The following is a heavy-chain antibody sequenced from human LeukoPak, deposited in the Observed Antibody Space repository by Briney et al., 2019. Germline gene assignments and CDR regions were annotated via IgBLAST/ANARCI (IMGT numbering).Heavy chain of an antibody. Sequence: SSETLSLTCAVYGGSFSGYYWSWIRQPPGEGLEWIGEINHSGSTNYNPSLKSRVTISVDTSKNQFSLKLRSVTAADTAVYYCARGRSGYCSSTSCYYWFDPWGQGTLVTVSS. CDR3: ARGRSGYCSSTSCYYWFDP. V-gene: IGHV4-34*01. CDR1: GGSFSGYY. D-gene: IGHD2-2*01. CDR2: INHSGST. J-gene: IGHJ5*02.